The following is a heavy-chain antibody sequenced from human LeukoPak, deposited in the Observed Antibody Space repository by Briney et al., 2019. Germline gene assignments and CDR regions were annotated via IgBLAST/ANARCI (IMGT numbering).Heavy chain of an antibody. Sequence: SETLSLTCAVYGGSFSGYHWSWIRQPPGKGLEWIGEINHSGSTNYNPSLKSRVTISVDTSKNQFSLKLSSVTAADTAVYYCAARLYSGSWYVDYWGQGTLVTVSS. J-gene: IGHJ4*02. D-gene: IGHD6-13*01. V-gene: IGHV4-34*01. CDR3: AARLYSGSWYVDY. CDR2: INHSGST. CDR1: GGSFSGYH.